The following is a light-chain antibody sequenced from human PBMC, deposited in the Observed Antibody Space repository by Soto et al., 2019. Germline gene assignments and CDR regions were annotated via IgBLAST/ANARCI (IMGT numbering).Light chain of an antibody. CDR2: EVS. CDR3: SSYAGSYSFGV. J-gene: IGLJ1*01. V-gene: IGLV2-8*01. Sequence: AALTAPPSASGSLGQSVTISYTGTSSDVGGYNYVSWYQQHPGKAPKLMIYEVSKRPSGVPDRFSGSKSGNTASLTVSGFQAVDEADYYCSSYAGSYSFGVFGTGTK. CDR1: SSDVGGYNY.